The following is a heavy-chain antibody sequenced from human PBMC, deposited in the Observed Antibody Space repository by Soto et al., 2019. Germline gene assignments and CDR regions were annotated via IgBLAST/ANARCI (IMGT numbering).Heavy chain of an antibody. Sequence: SETLSLTCTVSGGSISSSSYYWGWIRQPPGKGLEWIGSIYYSGSTYYNPSLKSRVTISVDTSKNQFSLKLSSVTAADTAVYYCARTVTTFRGDYGMDVWGQGTTVTVSS. CDR2: IYYSGST. D-gene: IGHD4-17*01. J-gene: IGHJ6*02. CDR1: GGSISSSSYY. CDR3: ARTVTTFRGDYGMDV. V-gene: IGHV4-39*01.